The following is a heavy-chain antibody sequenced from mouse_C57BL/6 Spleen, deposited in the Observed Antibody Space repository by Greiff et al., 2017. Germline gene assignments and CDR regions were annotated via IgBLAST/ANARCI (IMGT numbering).Heavy chain of an antibody. Sequence: QVQLQQSGAELAKPGASVQLSCKASGYTFTSYWMHWVKQRPGQGLEWIGYINPSSGYTKYNQKFKDKDTLTADKSSSTAYMQLSSLTYEDSAVYYCATLCYDYDPFAYWGQGTLVTVSA. V-gene: IGHV1-7*01. CDR1: GYTFTSYW. CDR2: INPSSGYT. CDR3: ATLCYDYDPFAY. D-gene: IGHD2-4*01. J-gene: IGHJ3*01.